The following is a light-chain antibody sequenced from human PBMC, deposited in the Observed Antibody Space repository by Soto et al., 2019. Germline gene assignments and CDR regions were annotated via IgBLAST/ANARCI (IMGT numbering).Light chain of an antibody. CDR2: NNN. J-gene: IGLJ1*01. CDR1: SSSIGSNT. CDR3: ATWDDSRNKH. Sequence: QSVLTQPPSASGTPGQRVIISCSGSSSSIGSNTVNWYQQLPGMAPKLLIYNNNQRPSGVPDRCSGSKSGASAALASSGPQSADEADYYCATWDDSRNKHFGTGTKVTVL. V-gene: IGLV1-44*01.